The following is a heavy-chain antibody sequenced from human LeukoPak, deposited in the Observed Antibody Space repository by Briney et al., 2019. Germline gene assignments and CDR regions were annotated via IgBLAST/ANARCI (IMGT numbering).Heavy chain of an antibody. CDR2: MNPNSGNT. CDR3: TRGRPASFDP. CDR1: GYTFTSYD. D-gene: IGHD2-2*01. Sequence: HVASVKVSCKASGYTFTSYDINWVRQATGQGLEWMGWMNPNSGNTGYAQKFQGRATMTRDTSISTAYMELSSLRSEDTAVYYCTRGRPASFDPWGQGTLVTVSS. J-gene: IGHJ5*02. V-gene: IGHV1-8*01.